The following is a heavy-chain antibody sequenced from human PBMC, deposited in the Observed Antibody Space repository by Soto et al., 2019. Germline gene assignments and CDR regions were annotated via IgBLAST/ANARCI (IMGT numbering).Heavy chain of an antibody. J-gene: IGHJ6*03. D-gene: IGHD2-2*01. V-gene: IGHV4-34*01. CDR3: ARGVRVVVPAAMRNYYYMDV. CDR2: INHSGST. CDR1: GGSFSGYY. Sequence: SETLSLTCAVYGGSFSGYYWSWIRQPPGKGLEWIGEINHSGSTNYNPSLKSRVTISVDTSKNQFSLKLSSVTAADTAVYYCARGVRVVVPAAMRNYYYMDVWGKGTTVTVSS.